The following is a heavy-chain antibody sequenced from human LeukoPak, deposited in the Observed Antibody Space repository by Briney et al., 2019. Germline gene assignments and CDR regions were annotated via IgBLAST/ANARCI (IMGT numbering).Heavy chain of an antibody. D-gene: IGHD3-3*01. CDR2: INHSGST. CDR1: GGSFSGYY. J-gene: IGHJ6*03. Sequence: SETLSLTCAVYGGSFSGYYWSWIRQPPGKGLEWIGEINHSGSTNYNPSLKSRVTISVETSKNQFSLKLKSVTAADTAVYYCARVNYDFWSGYYMDYYYYMDVWGKGTTVTVSS. V-gene: IGHV4-34*01. CDR3: ARVNYDFWSGYYMDYYYYMDV.